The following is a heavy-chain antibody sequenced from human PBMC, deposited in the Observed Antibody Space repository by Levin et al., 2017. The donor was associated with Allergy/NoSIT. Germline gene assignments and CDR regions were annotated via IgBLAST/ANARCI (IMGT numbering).Heavy chain of an antibody. V-gene: IGHV3-53*01. Sequence: PGESLKISCAVSGFTVSSNYMTWVRQAPGKGLEWVSVIYSGGSTHYADSVKGRFTISRDNSKNTLYLQMNSLRAEDTAVYYCATALSGTGYWGQGTLVTVSS. J-gene: IGHJ4*02. CDR3: ATALSGTGY. D-gene: IGHD1-7*01. CDR1: GFTVSSNY. CDR2: IYSGGST.